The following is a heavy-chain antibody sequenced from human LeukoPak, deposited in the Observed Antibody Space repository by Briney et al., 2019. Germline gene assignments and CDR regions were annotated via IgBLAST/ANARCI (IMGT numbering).Heavy chain of an antibody. D-gene: IGHD6-19*01. CDR1: GFTFSSYG. CDR3: AKGRLAVAGTGDAFDI. CDR2: ISYDGSNK. J-gene: IGHJ3*02. V-gene: IGHV3-30*18. Sequence: GGSLRLSCAASGFTFSSYGMHWVRQAPGKGLEWVAVISYDGSNKYYADSVKGRFTISRDNSKNTLYLQMNSLRAEDTALYYCAKGRLAVAGTGDAFDIWGQGTMVTVSS.